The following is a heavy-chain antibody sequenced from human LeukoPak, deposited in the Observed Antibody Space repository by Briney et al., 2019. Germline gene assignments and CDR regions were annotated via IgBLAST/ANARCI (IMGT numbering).Heavy chain of an antibody. J-gene: IGHJ4*02. Sequence: KPGGSLRLSCAASGFTFSRYSMNWVRRAPGKGLEWVSSITSSSSYKYYAASVKGRFTISRDNAKNSLYLQMDSLRDEDTAVYYCASLMTYSSSRDYWGQGTLVTVSS. D-gene: IGHD6-13*01. CDR3: ASLMTYSSSRDY. CDR2: ITSSSSYK. CDR1: GFTFSRYS. V-gene: IGHV3-21*01.